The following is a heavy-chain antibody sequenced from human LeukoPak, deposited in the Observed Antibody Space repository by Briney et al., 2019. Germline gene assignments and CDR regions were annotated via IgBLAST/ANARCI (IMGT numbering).Heavy chain of an antibody. CDR1: GFTFSGYE. V-gene: IGHV3-48*03. CDR3: AKDSHDSSSSYPSLIGGLNWYFDL. CDR2: ISSSGSTI. D-gene: IGHD6-6*01. J-gene: IGHJ2*01. Sequence: GGSLRLSCAASGFTFSGYEMNWVRQAPGKGLEWVSYISSSGSTIYYADSVKGRFTISRDNAKNSLYLQMNSLRAEDTAVYYCAKDSHDSSSSYPSLIGGLNWYFDLWGRGTLVTVSS.